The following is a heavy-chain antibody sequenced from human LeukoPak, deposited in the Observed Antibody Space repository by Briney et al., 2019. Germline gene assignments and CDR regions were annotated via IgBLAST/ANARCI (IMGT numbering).Heavy chain of an antibody. D-gene: IGHD3-22*01. V-gene: IGHV4-34*01. CDR1: GGSFSGYY. CDR2: INHSGST. CDR3: AKSNGYGLIDI. Sequence: SETLSLTCAVYGGSFSGYYWSWIRQPPGKGLEWIGEINHSGSTYYNPSLKSRVTISLDTSRNQFSLKLNSVTAADTAVYYCAKSNGYGLIDIWGQGTMVTVSS. J-gene: IGHJ3*02.